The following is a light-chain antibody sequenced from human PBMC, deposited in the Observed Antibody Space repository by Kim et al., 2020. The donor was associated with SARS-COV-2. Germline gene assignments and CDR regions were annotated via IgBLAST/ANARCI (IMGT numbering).Light chain of an antibody. CDR1: KLDDKY. Sequence: SYELTQPPSVSVSPGQTASINCSGDKLDDKYVAWYQQKPGQSPVLVIYQDAKRPSGIPERFSGSSSGNTATLTISGTQAMDAADYYCQAWDSGTTGVFGGGTQLTVL. CDR3: QAWDSGTTGV. J-gene: IGLJ2*01. CDR2: QDA. V-gene: IGLV3-1*01.